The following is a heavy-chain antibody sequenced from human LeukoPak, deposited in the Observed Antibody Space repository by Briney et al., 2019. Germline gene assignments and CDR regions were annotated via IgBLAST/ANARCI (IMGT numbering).Heavy chain of an antibody. CDR2: INQEGSEK. J-gene: IGHJ4*02. D-gene: IGHD2-15*01. CDR3: ARAREAPANVFPDH. Sequence: PGRSLRLSCAPSGFTLTRDRMTWVRQSPRKGLEWVANINQEGSEKYYGDSVTGRFTISRDNAENSLFLQMNSLRADDTGVYYCARAREAPANVFPDHWGQGVVVTVSS. V-gene: IGHV3-7*01. CDR1: GFTLTRDR.